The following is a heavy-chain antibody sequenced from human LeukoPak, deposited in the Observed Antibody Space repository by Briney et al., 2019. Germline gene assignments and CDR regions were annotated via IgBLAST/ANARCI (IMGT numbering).Heavy chain of an antibody. V-gene: IGHV4-59*01. D-gene: IGHD4-23*01. CDR2: IYYSGST. J-gene: IGHJ4*02. CDR3: ARERPLDTVVSQDF. CDR1: GGSISSYY. Sequence: SETLSLTCTVSGGSISSYYWSWIQQPPGKGLEWIGYIYYSGSTNYNPSLKSRVTISVDTSKNQFSLKLSSVTAADTAVYYCARERPLDTVVSQDFWGQGTLVIVSS.